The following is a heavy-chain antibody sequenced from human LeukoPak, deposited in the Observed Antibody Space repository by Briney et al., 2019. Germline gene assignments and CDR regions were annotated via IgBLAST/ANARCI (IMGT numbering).Heavy chain of an antibody. CDR2: ISAYNGIT. J-gene: IGHJ6*02. Sequence: ASVKVSCKASGYTFTSYGISWVRQAPGQGLEWMGWISAYNGITNYAQKLQGRVTVTTDTSTSTAYMELRSLRSDDTAVYYCARDSRVVLNYYYYSMDVWGQGTTVTVSS. CDR3: ARDSRVVLNYYYYSMDV. CDR1: GYTFTSYG. D-gene: IGHD3-3*01. V-gene: IGHV1-18*01.